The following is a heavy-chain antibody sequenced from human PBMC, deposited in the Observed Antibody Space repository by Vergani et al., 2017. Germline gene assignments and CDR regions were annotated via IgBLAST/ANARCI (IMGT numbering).Heavy chain of an antibody. V-gene: IGHV4-31*03. CDR3: ARVRGLRIPGIAVAGNFDY. CDR2: IYYSGST. CDR1: GGSISSGGYY. D-gene: IGHD6-19*01. Sequence: QVQLQESGPGLVKPSQTLSLTCTVSGGSISSGGYYWSWIRQHPGKGLEWIGYIYYSGSTYYNPSLKSRVTISVDTSKNQFSLKLSSVTAADTAVYYCARVRGLRIPGIAVAGNFDYWGQGTLVTVSS. J-gene: IGHJ4*02.